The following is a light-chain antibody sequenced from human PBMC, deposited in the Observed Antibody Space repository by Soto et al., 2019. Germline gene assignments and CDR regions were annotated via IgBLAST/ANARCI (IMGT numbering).Light chain of an antibody. CDR1: QAITNY. CDR3: QQYDNLPYT. V-gene: IGKV1-33*01. J-gene: IGKJ2*01. Sequence: DIQMTQSPSSLSASVGDRVTISCQASQAITNYLNWYQQKPGKAPKLLIYGAYNLETGVPSRFSGSGSGTDFTFTISSLQPEDFAAYYCQQYDNLPYTFGQGTKLEIK. CDR2: GAY.